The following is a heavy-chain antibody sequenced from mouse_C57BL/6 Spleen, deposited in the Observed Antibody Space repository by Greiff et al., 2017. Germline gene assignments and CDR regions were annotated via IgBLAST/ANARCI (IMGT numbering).Heavy chain of an antibody. V-gene: IGHV1-85*01. CDR3: ARCDYDGNYYFED. CDR1: GYTFTSSE. Sequence: QVQLQQSGPELVQPGASVQLSCKASGYTFTSSELNWVKQRPGQGLEWIGWIYPRDGSTKYKEKFKGKATLTVDTSSSTAYMERHSLTSEDSAVYFCARCDYDGNYYFEDWGQGTTLSGFS. CDR2: IYPRDGST. D-gene: IGHD2-4*01. J-gene: IGHJ2*01.